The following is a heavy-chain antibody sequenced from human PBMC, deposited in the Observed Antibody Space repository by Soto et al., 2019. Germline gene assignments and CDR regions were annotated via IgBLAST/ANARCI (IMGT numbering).Heavy chain of an antibody. Sequence: EVQVLESGGALVQPTGSLRLSCSASGFNFTNQVINWVRQAPGKGLEWVSSISNSDDVGFYADPVRGRFIVSRDISTNSVFLQMNFLRVEDTAIYYCAKTVGATKLEDYWGQGTLVTVSS. J-gene: IGHJ4*02. V-gene: IGHV3-23*01. CDR1: GFNFTNQV. CDR2: ISNSDDVG. CDR3: AKTVGATKLEDY. D-gene: IGHD1-26*01.